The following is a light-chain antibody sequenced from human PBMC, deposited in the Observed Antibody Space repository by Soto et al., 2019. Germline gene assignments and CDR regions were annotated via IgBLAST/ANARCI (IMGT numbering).Light chain of an antibody. Sequence: DIQMTQSPSSLSASVGDRVTITCRASQSIVTYLNWYLQKPGKAHKLLIYAASNLQSGVPSRFSGSGSGTDFTLIISSLQPEDFATYFCQQSYSTPPWTFGQGTKVEIK. CDR1: QSIVTY. CDR2: AAS. CDR3: QQSYSTPPWT. V-gene: IGKV1-39*01. J-gene: IGKJ1*01.